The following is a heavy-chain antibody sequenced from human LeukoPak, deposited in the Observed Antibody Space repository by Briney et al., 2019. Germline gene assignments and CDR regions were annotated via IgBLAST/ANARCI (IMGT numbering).Heavy chain of an antibody. V-gene: IGHV3-15*01. CDR3: WVIMIYYYYYGMDV. J-gene: IGHJ6*02. Sequence: GGSLRLSCAASGFTFSNAWMSWVRQAPGKGLEWVGRIKSKTDGGTTDYAAPVKGRFTISRDDSKNTLYLQMNSLKTEDTAVYYCWVIMIYYYYYGMDVWGQGTTVTVSS. CDR2: IKSKTDGGTT. CDR1: GFTFSNAW. D-gene: IGHD3-16*01.